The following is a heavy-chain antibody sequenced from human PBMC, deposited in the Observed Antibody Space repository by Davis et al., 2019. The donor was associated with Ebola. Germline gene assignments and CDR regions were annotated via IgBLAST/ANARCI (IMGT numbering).Heavy chain of an antibody. V-gene: IGHV1-2*04. CDR1: GYTFTSYY. CDR3: ARGGDCGGDCYALYYYYGMDV. CDR2: INPNSGGT. Sequence: AASVQVSCKASGYTFTSYYMHWVRQAPGQGLEWMGWINPNSGGTNYAQKFQGWVTMTRDTSISTAYMELSRLRSDDTAVYYCARGGDCGGDCYALYYYYGMDVWGQGTTVTVSS. D-gene: IGHD2-21*01. J-gene: IGHJ6*02.